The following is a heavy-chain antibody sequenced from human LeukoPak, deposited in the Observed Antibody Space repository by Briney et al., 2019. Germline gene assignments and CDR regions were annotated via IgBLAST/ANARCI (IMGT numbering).Heavy chain of an antibody. D-gene: IGHD2-2*01. V-gene: IGHV4-31*03. CDR2: IYYSGST. Sequence: SETLSLTCTVSGGSISSGGYYWSWIRQHPGKGLEWIGYIYYSGSTYYNPSLKSRVTISVDTSKNQFSLKLSSVPAADTAVYYCARRDSSTSYWYLDLWGRGTLVTVSS. CDR3: ARRDSSTSYWYLDL. CDR1: GGSISSGGYY. J-gene: IGHJ2*01.